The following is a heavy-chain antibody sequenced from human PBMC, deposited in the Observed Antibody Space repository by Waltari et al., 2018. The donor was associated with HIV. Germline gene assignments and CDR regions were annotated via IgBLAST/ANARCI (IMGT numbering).Heavy chain of an antibody. D-gene: IGHD6-19*01. J-gene: IGHJ4*02. Sequence: QVQLVQSGAEVKKPGASVKVSCKASGYTFTSYDINWVRQASGQGPEWMGWRNPNSGNTGYAQKVQGRVTMTRNTSISTDYMELSSLKSEDTAVYYCARKGGSGSGWYAFDHWGQGTLVAVSS. CDR1: GYTFTSYD. CDR3: ARKGGSGSGWYAFDH. CDR2: RNPNSGNT. V-gene: IGHV1-8*01.